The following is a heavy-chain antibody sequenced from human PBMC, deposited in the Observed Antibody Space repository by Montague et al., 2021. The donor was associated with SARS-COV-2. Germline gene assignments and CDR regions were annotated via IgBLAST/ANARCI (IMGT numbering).Heavy chain of an antibody. Sequence: PALVKPTQTLTLTCTFSGFSLSTSGMCVSWIRQPPGKALEWLALIDWDDDKYYSTSLKTRLTIFKDTSKNQVVLTMTNMDPVDTATYYCARMDILTGYYAYGMDVWGQGTTVTVSS. V-gene: IGHV2-70*01. CDR1: GFSLSTSGMC. J-gene: IGHJ6*02. CDR3: ARMDILTGYYAYGMDV. D-gene: IGHD3-9*01. CDR2: IDWDDDK.